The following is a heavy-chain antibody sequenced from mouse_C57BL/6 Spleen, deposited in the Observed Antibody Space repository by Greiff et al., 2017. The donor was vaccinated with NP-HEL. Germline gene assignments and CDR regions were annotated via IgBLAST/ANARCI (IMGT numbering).Heavy chain of an antibody. CDR2: ISSGSSTI. J-gene: IGHJ1*03. D-gene: IGHD1-1*01. CDR1: GFTFSDYG. Sequence: EVMLVESGGGLVKPGGSLKLSCAASGFTFSDYGMHWVRQAPEKGLEWVAYISSGSSTIYYADTVKGRFTISRDNAKNTLFLQMTSLRSEDTAMYYCARKVYYYGSSSLYFDVWGTGTTVTVSS. CDR3: ARKVYYYGSSSLYFDV. V-gene: IGHV5-17*01.